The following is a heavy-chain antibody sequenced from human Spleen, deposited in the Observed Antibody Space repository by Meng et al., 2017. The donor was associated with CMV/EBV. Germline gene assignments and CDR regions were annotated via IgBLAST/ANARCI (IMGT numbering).Heavy chain of an antibody. CDR1: GGSFSGYY. J-gene: IGHJ4*02. CDR3: ARGLDRYGDYVYDY. CDR2: ISHSGST. V-gene: IGHV4-34*01. D-gene: IGHD4-17*01. Sequence: SETLSLTCAVYGGSFSGYYWSWIRQPPGKGLEWIGEISHSGSTNYNPSLKSRVTISVDTSKNQFSLKLSSVTAADTAVYYCARGLDRYGDYVYDYWGQGTLVTVSS.